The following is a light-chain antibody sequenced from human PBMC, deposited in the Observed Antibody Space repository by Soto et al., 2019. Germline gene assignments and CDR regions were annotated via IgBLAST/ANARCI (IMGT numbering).Light chain of an antibody. Sequence: DIQMTQPPSSLSVSVGDRVTITCRASQGISNYLAWFQQKPGKVPKRLIYGASSLQGGVPSRFSGSGSGTEFTLTISSLQPEDFATYYCLQHNSYPLTFGGGTKVDI. CDR1: QGISNY. CDR3: LQHNSYPLT. J-gene: IGKJ4*01. V-gene: IGKV1-17*03. CDR2: GAS.